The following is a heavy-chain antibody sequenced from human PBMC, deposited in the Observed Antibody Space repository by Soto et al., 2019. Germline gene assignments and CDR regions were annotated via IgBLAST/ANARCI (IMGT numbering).Heavy chain of an antibody. CDR3: AKSAFQRDDPDAFDI. Sequence: QVQLVESGGGVVQPGRSLRLSCAASGFTFSSYGMHWVRQAPGKGLEWVAVISYDGSNKYYADSVKGRLTISRDNSKNTLYLQMNSLRAEDTAVYYCAKSAFQRDDPDAFDIWGQGTMVTVSS. D-gene: IGHD2-21*01. J-gene: IGHJ3*02. CDR1: GFTFSSYG. V-gene: IGHV3-30*18. CDR2: ISYDGSNK.